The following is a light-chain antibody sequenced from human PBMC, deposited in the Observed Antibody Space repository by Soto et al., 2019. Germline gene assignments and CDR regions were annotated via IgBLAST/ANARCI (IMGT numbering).Light chain of an antibody. CDR2: DAS. CDR3: QQYNSYSVT. V-gene: IGKV1-5*01. CDR1: QSISSW. Sequence: DIQMTQSPSTLSASVGDRVTITCRASQSISSWLAWYQQKPGKAPKLLIYDASGLESGVPSRFSGSGSGTEFTLTISSLQPDDFATYYCQQYNSYSVTFGGGTKVEIK. J-gene: IGKJ4*01.